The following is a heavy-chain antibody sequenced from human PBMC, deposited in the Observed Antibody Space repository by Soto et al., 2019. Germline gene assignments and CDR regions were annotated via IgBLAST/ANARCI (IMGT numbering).Heavy chain of an antibody. CDR3: AKDPEGTRWFGEPYYYMDV. D-gene: IGHD3-10*01. J-gene: IGHJ6*03. V-gene: IGHV3-23*01. Sequence: GGSLRLSCAASGFTFSSYAMSWVRQAPGKGLEWVSAISGSGGSTYYADSVKGRFTISRDNSKNTLYLQMNSLRAEDTAVYYCAKDPEGTRWFGEPYYYMDVWGTGTTVNVSS. CDR2: ISGSGGST. CDR1: GFTFSSYA.